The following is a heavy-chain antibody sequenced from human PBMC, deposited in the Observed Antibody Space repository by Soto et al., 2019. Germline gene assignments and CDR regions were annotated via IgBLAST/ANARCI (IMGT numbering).Heavy chain of an antibody. Sequence: QVQLVQSGAEVKKPGASVKVSCKASGYTFTSYDINWVRQATGHGLEWMGWMNPNSGNTGYAQKFQGRVTMTRNTSISTAYMELSSLRSEDTAVYYCARGINYYDSGDDAFDIWGQGTMVTVSS. V-gene: IGHV1-8*01. CDR1: GYTFTSYD. J-gene: IGHJ3*02. D-gene: IGHD3-10*01. CDR3: ARGINYYDSGDDAFDI. CDR2: MNPNSGNT.